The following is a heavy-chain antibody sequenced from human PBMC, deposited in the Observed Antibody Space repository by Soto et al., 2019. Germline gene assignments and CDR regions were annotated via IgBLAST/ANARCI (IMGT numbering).Heavy chain of an antibody. V-gene: IGHV4-4*07. D-gene: IGHD2-2*01. CDR3: ARGPDHRYCSSTSCHYPGGNWFDP. Sequence: SETLSLTCTVSGGSISSYYWSWIRQPAGKGLEWIGRIYTSGSTNYNPSLKSRVTMSVDTSRNQFSLKLSSVTAADTAVYYCARGPDHRYCSSTSCHYPGGNWFDPWGQGTLVTVSS. CDR1: GGSISSYY. CDR2: IYTSGST. J-gene: IGHJ5*02.